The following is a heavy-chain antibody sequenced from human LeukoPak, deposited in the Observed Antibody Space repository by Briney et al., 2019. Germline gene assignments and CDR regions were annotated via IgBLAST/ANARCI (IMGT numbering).Heavy chain of an antibody. Sequence: ASVKVSCKASGYTFTCYGISWVRQAPGQGLEWMGWISAYNGNTNYAQKLQGRVTMTTDTSTSTAYMELRSLRSDDTAVYYCARVYDILTGYYPGDAFDIWGQGTMVTVSS. CDR2: ISAYNGNT. CDR3: ARVYDILTGYYPGDAFDI. J-gene: IGHJ3*02. CDR1: GYTFTCYG. V-gene: IGHV1-18*01. D-gene: IGHD3-9*01.